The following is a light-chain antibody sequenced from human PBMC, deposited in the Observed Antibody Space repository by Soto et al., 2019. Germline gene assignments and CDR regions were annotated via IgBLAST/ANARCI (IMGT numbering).Light chain of an antibody. J-gene: IGKJ4*01. CDR2: AAS. CDR1: QGISIY. CDR3: QKYDSAPLT. V-gene: IGKV1-27*01. Sequence: DIPMTQSPSSLSASVGDRVTITCRASQGISIYLAWYQQTPGKVPKLLIYAASTLQSGVPSRFSGSGSGTDFTLTISSLQHEDVVTYYCQKYDSAPLTFGGGTKVEIK.